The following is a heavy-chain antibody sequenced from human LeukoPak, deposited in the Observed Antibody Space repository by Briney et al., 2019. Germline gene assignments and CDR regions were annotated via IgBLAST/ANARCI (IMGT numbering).Heavy chain of an antibody. J-gene: IGHJ6*03. Sequence: PSETLSLTCTVSGGSISSYYWSWIRRPPGKGLEWIGYIYYSGSTNYNPSLKSRVTISVDTSKNQFSLKLSSVTAADTAVYYCARDRGDYYGSGSYYYPYYMDVWGKGTTVTVSS. D-gene: IGHD3-10*01. CDR3: ARDRGDYYGSGSYYYPYYMDV. CDR2: IYYSGST. CDR1: GGSISSYY. V-gene: IGHV4-59*01.